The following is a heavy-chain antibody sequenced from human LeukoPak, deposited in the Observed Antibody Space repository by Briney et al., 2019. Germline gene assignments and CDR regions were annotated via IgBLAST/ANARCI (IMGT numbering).Heavy chain of an antibody. CDR2: ISYDGSEK. CDR1: GFTFSSYT. D-gene: IGHD1-14*01. V-gene: IGHV3-30-3*01. J-gene: IGHJ4*02. Sequence: GKSLRLSCAASGFTFSSYTMHWVRQARQGLEWVAVISYDGSEKYYADSVKGRFTVSRDKSKNTVYLQMGSLRPDDTAVYFCARDRGAPTIPGSIDYWGQGALVTVSS. CDR3: ARDRGAPTIPGSIDY.